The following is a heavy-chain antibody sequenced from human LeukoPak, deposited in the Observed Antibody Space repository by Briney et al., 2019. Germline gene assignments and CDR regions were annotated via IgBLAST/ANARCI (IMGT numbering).Heavy chain of an antibody. CDR2: IYYSGST. D-gene: IGHD2-2*01. CDR3: AREIVVVPAAGGGFDP. CDR1: GGSISSGDYY. V-gene: IGHV4-30-4*01. J-gene: IGHJ5*02. Sequence: PSQTLSLTCTVSGGSISSGDYYWSWIRQHPGKGLEWIGYIYYSGSTYYNPSLKSRVTISVDTSKNQFSLKLSSVTAADTAVYYCAREIVVVPAAGGGFDPWGQGTLVTVSS.